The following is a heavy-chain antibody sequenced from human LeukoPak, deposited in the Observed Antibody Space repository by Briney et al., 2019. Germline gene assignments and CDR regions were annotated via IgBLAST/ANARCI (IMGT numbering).Heavy chain of an antibody. V-gene: IGHV3-48*03. Sequence: PGGSLRLSCAGSGYSFSNFEMNWVRQAPGRGLEWVAYIWSSGDVTHYADSVKDRFTISRDNVKNSLYLQMNTLRVKDTAVYYCAIERSFCEGDCSDHWGQGTLVAVST. CDR2: IWSSGDVT. CDR3: AIERSFCEGDCSDH. J-gene: IGHJ4*02. D-gene: IGHD2-21*01. CDR1: GYSFSNFE.